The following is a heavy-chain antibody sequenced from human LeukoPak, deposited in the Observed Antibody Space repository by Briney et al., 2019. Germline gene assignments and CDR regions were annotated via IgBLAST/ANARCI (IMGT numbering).Heavy chain of an antibody. J-gene: IGHJ4*02. CDR3: AKAPERSCNGASCYPLDY. D-gene: IGHD2-15*01. CDR2: ITDSGGNT. Sequence: GGSLRLSCAASGFSFSSYAMTWVRQAPGKGPEWISRITDSGGNTYSADSVKGRFTISRDNSKNTLYLQMNSLRVEDTAVYYCAKAPERSCNGASCYPLDYWGQGTLVTVSS. V-gene: IGHV3-23*01. CDR1: GFSFSSYA.